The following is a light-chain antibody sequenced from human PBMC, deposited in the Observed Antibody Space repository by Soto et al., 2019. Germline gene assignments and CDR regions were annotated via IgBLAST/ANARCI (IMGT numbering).Light chain of an antibody. CDR2: EVT. CDR1: NSDVGNYKL. V-gene: IGLV2-23*02. J-gene: IGLJ3*02. Sequence: QSVLTQPASVSGSPGQSITISCTGTNSDVGNYKLVSWYQQHPGKAPKLLIYEVTKRPSGVSSRFSGSKSGNTASLTVSGLQAEDEAYYYCCSYAGSTTFVVFGGGTKLTVL. CDR3: CSYAGSTTFVV.